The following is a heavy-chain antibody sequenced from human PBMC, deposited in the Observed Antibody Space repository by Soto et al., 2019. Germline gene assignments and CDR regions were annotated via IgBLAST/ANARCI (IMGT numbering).Heavy chain of an antibody. J-gene: IGHJ4*02. CDR1: GFTFSSYA. CDR3: AKDQDSSGWYDFFY. CDR2: ISGSGDST. D-gene: IGHD6-19*01. V-gene: IGHV3-23*01. Sequence: PGGSLRLSCAASGFTFSSYAMSWVRQAPGKGLEWVSGISGSGDSTYYADSVKGRFTISRDNSKNTLYLQMNSLRAEDTAVYYCAKDQDSSGWYDFFYWGQGTLVTVSS.